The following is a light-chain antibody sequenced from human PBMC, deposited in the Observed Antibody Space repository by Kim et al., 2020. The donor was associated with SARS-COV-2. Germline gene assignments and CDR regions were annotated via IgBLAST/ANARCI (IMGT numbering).Light chain of an antibody. CDR2: AAS. CDR3: QQSYSTPYT. CDR1: QSISSY. Sequence: SASVGDRVTITCRESQSISSYLNWYQQKPGKAPKLLIYAASSLQSGVPSRFSGSGSGTDFTHTISSLQPEDFATYYCQQSYSTPYTFGQGTKLEIK. J-gene: IGKJ2*01. V-gene: IGKV1-39*01.